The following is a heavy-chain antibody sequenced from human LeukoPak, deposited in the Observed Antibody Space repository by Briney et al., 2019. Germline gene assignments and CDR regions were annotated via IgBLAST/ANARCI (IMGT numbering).Heavy chain of an antibody. CDR1: GGSISSGSYH. V-gene: IGHV4-61*02. Sequence: SQTLSLTCTVSGGSISSGSYHWSWIRQPAGKGLEWIGRIYSSGSTNYNPSLKSRVTISVDTSKNQFSLKLNSVSAADTAVYYCAREAYDFWSGYYDYWGQGTLVTVSS. J-gene: IGHJ4*02. D-gene: IGHD3-3*01. CDR3: AREAYDFWSGYYDY. CDR2: IYSSGST.